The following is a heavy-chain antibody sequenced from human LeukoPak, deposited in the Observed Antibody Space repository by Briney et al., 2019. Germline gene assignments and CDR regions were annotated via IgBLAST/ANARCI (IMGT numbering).Heavy chain of an antibody. V-gene: IGHV4-59*01. CDR2: IYYSGST. CDR1: GGSISSYY. D-gene: IGHD5-24*01. CDR3: ARGTRDGYNSNDAFDI. J-gene: IGHJ3*02. Sequence: PSETLSLTCTVSGGSISSYYWSWIRQPPGKGLEWIGYIYYSGSTNYNPSLKSRVTISVDTSKNQFSLKLSSVTAADTAVYYCARGTRDGYNSNDAFDIWGQGTMVTVSS.